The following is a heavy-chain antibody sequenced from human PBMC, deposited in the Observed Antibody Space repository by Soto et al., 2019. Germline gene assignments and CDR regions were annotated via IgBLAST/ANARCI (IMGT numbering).Heavy chain of an antibody. CDR1: GFTFSSYS. J-gene: IGHJ5*02. CDR3: ARGQGFGDQYQRPVNWFDP. V-gene: IGHV3-21*01. D-gene: IGHD3-10*01. Sequence: EVQLVESGGGLVKPGGSLRLSCAASGFTFSSYSMNWVRQAPGKGLEWVSSISSSSSYIYYADSVKGRFTISRDNAKNSLYLQMSRLRAEDTAVYYGARGQGFGDQYQRPVNWFDPWGQGTLVTVSS. CDR2: ISSSSSYI.